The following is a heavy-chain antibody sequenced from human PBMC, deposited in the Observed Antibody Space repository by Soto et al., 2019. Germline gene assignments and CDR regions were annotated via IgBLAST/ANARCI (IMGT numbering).Heavy chain of an antibody. CDR3: AKDYLRGNQPFAWSSSWVAFDI. D-gene: IGHD6-13*01. Sequence: GGSLRLSCAASGFTFSSYGMHWVRQAPGKGLEWVAVISYDGSNKYYADSVKGRFTISRDNSKNTLYLQMNSLRAEDTAVYYCAKDYLRGNQPFAWSSSWVAFDIWGQGTMVTVSS. V-gene: IGHV3-30*18. CDR1: GFTFSSYG. CDR2: ISYDGSNK. J-gene: IGHJ3*02.